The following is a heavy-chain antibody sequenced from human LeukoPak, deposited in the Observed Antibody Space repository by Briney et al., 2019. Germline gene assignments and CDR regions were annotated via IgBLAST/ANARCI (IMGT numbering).Heavy chain of an antibody. D-gene: IGHD6-19*01. Sequence: GGSLRLSCAASGFTFSSYAMHWVRQAPGKGLEYVSAISSNGGSTYYANFVKGRFTISRDNSKNTLYLQMGSLRAEDMAVYYCARMDSSGWPYDAFDIWGQGTMVTVSS. V-gene: IGHV3-64*01. CDR1: GFTFSSYA. CDR2: ISSNGGST. CDR3: ARMDSSGWPYDAFDI. J-gene: IGHJ3*02.